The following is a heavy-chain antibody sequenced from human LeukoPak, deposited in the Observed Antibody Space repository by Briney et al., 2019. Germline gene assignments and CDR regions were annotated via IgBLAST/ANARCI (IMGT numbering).Heavy chain of an antibody. CDR2: ISSSSSYI. CDR1: GFTFSSYS. D-gene: IGHD3-3*01. CDR3: AREDCDFWSGYYSKVNFDY. V-gene: IGHV3-21*01. Sequence: GGSLRLSCAASGFTFSSYSMNWVRQAPRKGLEWVSSISSSSSYIYYADSVKGRFTISRDNAKNSLYLQMNSLRAEDTAVYYCAREDCDFWSGYYSKVNFDYWGQGTLVTVPS. J-gene: IGHJ4*02.